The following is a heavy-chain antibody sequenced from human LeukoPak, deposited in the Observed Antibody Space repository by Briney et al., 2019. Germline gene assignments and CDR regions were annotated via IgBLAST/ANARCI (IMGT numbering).Heavy chain of an antibody. CDR2: IIPIFDSP. Sequence: GASVKVSCKASGDTFRSSAISWVRQAPGQGLEWMGMIIPIFDSPNYAQTFQGRLTITADKSTSTAYMELSSMTSEDTAVYYCAGSDASFDYWGQGALVIVSS. CDR1: GDTFRSSA. CDR3: AGSDASFDY. J-gene: IGHJ4*02. V-gene: IGHV1-69*06.